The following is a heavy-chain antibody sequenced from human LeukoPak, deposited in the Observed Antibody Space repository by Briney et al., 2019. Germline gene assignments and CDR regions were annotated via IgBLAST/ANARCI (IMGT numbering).Heavy chain of an antibody. CDR3: ARDLARAGTTDPFVK. Sequence: GGSLRLSCAASGFTFSNYAMSWVRQAPGKGLEWVSGISGGGGTTYYADSVKGRFTISRDNSKNALYLQMHSLRAEDTAVYYCARDLARAGTTDPFVKWGQGTLVTVSS. D-gene: IGHD1-7*01. CDR1: GFTFSNYA. V-gene: IGHV3-23*01. CDR2: ISGGGGTT. J-gene: IGHJ4*02.